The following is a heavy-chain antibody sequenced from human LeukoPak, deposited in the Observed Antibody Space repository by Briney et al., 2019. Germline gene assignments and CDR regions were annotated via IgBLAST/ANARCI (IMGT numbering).Heavy chain of an antibody. V-gene: IGHV1-3*01. CDR2: INAGNGNT. J-gene: IGHJ3*02. Sequence: ASVKVSCKASGYTFTSYAMHWVRQAPGQRLEWMGWINAGNGNTKYSQKFQGRVTITRDTSASTAYMELSSLRSEDTAVYYCARGGSGSTSWDPVAFDIWGQGTMVTVSS. CDR3: ARGGSGSTSWDPVAFDI. D-gene: IGHD2-2*01. CDR1: GYTFTSYA.